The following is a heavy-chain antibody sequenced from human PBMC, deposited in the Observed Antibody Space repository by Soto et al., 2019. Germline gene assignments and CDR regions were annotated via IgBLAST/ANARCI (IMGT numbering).Heavy chain of an antibody. CDR3: ARDPSNTSGNYQFFDY. J-gene: IGHJ4*02. V-gene: IGHV3-30*03. D-gene: IGHD3-22*01. CDR1: GFSFSTYG. Sequence: SGFSFSTYGMRWVRQAPGNGLEWVAFISNDGSNKYYADSVKGRFTISRDNSKNTLYLQMNSLRAEDTAVYYCARDPSNTSGNYQFFDYWGQGALVTVSS. CDR2: ISNDGSNK.